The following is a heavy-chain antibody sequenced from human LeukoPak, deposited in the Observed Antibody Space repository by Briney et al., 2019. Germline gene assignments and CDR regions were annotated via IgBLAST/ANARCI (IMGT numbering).Heavy chain of an antibody. D-gene: IGHD2-15*01. CDR2: LTSSGDDT. CDR3: ASRYCSGGSCYPGFDY. CDR1: GFTFSNYA. Sequence: GGSLRLSCAASGFTFSNYAMTWVRQAPGKGLEWVSSLTSSGDDTYYSDSVKGRFTISRDNSRNTLYLHMNSLRAEDTAVYYCASRYCSGGSCYPGFDYWGQGTLVTVSS. V-gene: IGHV3-23*01. J-gene: IGHJ4*02.